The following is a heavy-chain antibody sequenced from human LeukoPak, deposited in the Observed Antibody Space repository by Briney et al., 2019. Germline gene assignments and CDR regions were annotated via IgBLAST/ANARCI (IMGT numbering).Heavy chain of an antibody. Sequence: PGGSLRLSCAASGFTFSSYWMSWVRQAPGKGLEWVANIKQDGSEKYYVDSVKGRFTISRDNAKNSLYLQMNSLRAEDTAVYYCAKDPPDQFGELLWTDYWGQGTLVTVSS. D-gene: IGHD3-10*01. V-gene: IGHV3-7*01. CDR3: AKDPPDQFGELLWTDY. CDR2: IKQDGSEK. J-gene: IGHJ4*02. CDR1: GFTFSSYW.